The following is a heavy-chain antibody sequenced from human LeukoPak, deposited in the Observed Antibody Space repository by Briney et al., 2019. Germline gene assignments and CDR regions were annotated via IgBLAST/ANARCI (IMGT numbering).Heavy chain of an antibody. CDR2: IWSDGNNR. Sequence: PGASLTLSWAASGFTFRNYGMQWLRQATGKGGEWVSFIWSDGNNRFYADSLKGRFTISRDNSKNMLYLQMDSLRPDDTALYYCAKDPGASVSGFHMDFWGKGTTVIVSS. D-gene: IGHD2-8*02. CDR3: AKDPGASVSGFHMDF. CDR1: GFTFRNYG. J-gene: IGHJ6*03. V-gene: IGHV3-30*02.